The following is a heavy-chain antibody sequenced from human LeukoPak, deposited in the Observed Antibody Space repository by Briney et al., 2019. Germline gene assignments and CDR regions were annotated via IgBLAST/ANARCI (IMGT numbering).Heavy chain of an antibody. CDR2: IYYSGST. CDR1: GGSFSGYY. D-gene: IGHD3/OR15-3a*01. Sequence: SETLSLTCAVYGGSFSGYYWSWIRQPPGKGLEWIGYIYYSGSTNYNPSLKSRVTISVDTSKNQFSLKLSSVTAADTAVYYCARGGLVTQWSAFDIWGQGTMVTVSS. V-gene: IGHV4-59*01. J-gene: IGHJ3*02. CDR3: ARGGLVTQWSAFDI.